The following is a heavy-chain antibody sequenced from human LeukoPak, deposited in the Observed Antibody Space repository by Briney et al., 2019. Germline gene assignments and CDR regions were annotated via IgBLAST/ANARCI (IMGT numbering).Heavy chain of an antibody. D-gene: IGHD1-26*01. CDR2: ISPDGTYK. Sequence: GGSLRLSCAASGFTFSTYAIHWVRQAPGKRLEWVAVISPDGTYKYYADSVKGRFSISRDNSKNTLYLQMNSLRSDDTAVFYCARDLKGEPIDYWGQGTLVTVSS. CDR1: GFTFSTYA. V-gene: IGHV3-30-3*01. CDR3: ARDLKGEPIDY. J-gene: IGHJ4*02.